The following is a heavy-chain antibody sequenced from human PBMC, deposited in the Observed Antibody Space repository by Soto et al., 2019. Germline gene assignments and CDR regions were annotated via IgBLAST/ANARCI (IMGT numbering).Heavy chain of an antibody. D-gene: IGHD1-26*01. J-gene: IGHJ4*02. CDR2: INPSGGST. CDR3: ARVGASREWELLAYYFDY. V-gene: IGHV1-46*01. Sequence: QVQLAQSGAEVKKPGTSVKVSCKASGYTFTSYYMHWVRQAPGQGLEWMGIINPSGGSTSYAQKFQGRVTMTRDTSTSTVYMELSSLRSEDTAVYYCARVGASREWELLAYYFDYWGQGTLVTVSS. CDR1: GYTFTSYY.